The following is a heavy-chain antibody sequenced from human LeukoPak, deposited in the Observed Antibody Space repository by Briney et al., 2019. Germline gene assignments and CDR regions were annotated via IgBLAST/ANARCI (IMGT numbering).Heavy chain of an antibody. CDR1: GFTFNDYG. Sequence: GGSLRLSCAASGFTFNDYGMSWVRQGPGKGLEWVSGINWNGGTTGYADSVRGRFTISRDDAKNSSYLQMNSLRAEDTALYYCARDKHYYDSSNYVWGQGTLVTVSS. V-gene: IGHV3-20*04. CDR2: INWNGGTT. D-gene: IGHD3-22*01. J-gene: IGHJ4*02. CDR3: ARDKHYYDSSNYV.